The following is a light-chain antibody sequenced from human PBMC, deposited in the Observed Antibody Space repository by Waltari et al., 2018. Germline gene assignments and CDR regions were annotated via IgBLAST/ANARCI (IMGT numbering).Light chain of an antibody. CDR3: MQGTHWPYT. CDR2: RVS. J-gene: IGKJ2*01. Sequence: VVMTQSPLSLSVTLGQAASISCKSSQSLVHSDGNTHLNWFQQRPGQSPRRLIYRVSNRDSGVPDRFSGSGSGTDFTLKINKVEAEDVGIYYCMQGTHWPYTFGQGTKLDIK. V-gene: IGKV2-30*02. CDR1: QSLVHSDGNTH.